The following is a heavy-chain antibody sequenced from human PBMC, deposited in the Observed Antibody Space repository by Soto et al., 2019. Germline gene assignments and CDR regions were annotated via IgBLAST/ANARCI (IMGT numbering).Heavy chain of an antibody. Sequence: SVKVSCKASGGTFSSYTISWVRQAPGQGLEWIGKIIPILGIANYEQKFQGIVTITADKSTSTAYMELSSLSSEDTAVCYCARVPRNYDKGYYYGMDVWGQ. CDR3: ARVPRNYDKGYYYGMDV. D-gene: IGHD3-9*01. V-gene: IGHV1-69*02. J-gene: IGHJ6*02. CDR1: GGTFSSYT. CDR2: IIPILGIA.